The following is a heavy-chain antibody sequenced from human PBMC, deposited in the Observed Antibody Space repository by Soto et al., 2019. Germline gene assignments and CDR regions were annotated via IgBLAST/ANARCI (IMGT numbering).Heavy chain of an antibody. D-gene: IGHD4-17*01. CDR3: ARTLYGDNVDY. CDR1: GYTFTSYD. J-gene: IGHJ4*02. V-gene: IGHV1-8*01. CDR2: MDPNSVNT. Sequence: QVQLVQSGAEVKKPGASVKVSCKASGYTFTSYDINWVRQATGQVLEWMGWMDPNSVNTGYAQKFQGRVTMTRNTSLSTAYMALSSLRSEDTAVYYCARTLYGDNVDYWGQGTLVTVSS.